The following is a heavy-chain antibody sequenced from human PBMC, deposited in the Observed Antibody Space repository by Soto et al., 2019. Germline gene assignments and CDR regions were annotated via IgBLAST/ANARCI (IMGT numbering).Heavy chain of an antibody. V-gene: IGHV1-2*04. J-gene: IGHJ4*02. D-gene: IGHD4-4*01. CDR1: GYTFTGYY. CDR3: ARASNYPIENIDY. CDR2: INPNSGGT. Sequence: GASVKVSCKASGYTFTGYYMHWVRQAPGQGLEWMGWINPNSGGTNYAQKFQGWVTMTRDTSISTAYMELSRLRSDDTAVYYCARASNYPIENIDYWGQGTLVTVSS.